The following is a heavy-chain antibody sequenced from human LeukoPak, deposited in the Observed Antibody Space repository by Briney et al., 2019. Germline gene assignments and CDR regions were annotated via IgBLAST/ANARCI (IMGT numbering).Heavy chain of an antibody. CDR3: ARDLVEKGSSWYGRRRFYWYFDL. V-gene: IGHV1-69*13. Sequence: GASVKVSCKASGGTFSSYAISWVRQAPGQGLEWMGGIIPIFGTANYAQKFQGRVTITADESTSTAYMELSSLRSEDTAVYYCARDLVEKGSSWYGRRRFYWYFDLWGRGTLVTVSS. D-gene: IGHD6-13*01. J-gene: IGHJ2*01. CDR1: GGTFSSYA. CDR2: IIPIFGTA.